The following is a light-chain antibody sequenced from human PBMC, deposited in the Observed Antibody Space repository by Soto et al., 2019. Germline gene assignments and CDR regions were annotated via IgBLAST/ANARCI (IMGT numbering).Light chain of an antibody. CDR3: QQYNNWPLT. CDR1: QSVSSN. V-gene: IGKV3-15*01. J-gene: IGKJ4*01. CDR2: GAS. Sequence: ELVMTQCPATLSVSPGERATLSCRASQSVSSNLAWYQQKPGQTPRLLIYGASTRATGFPARFSGGGSGTEFTLTISNMQSEDFAVYYCQQYNNWPLTFGGGTKVDIK.